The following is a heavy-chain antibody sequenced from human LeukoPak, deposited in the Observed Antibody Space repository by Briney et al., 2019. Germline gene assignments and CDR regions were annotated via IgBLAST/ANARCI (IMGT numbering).Heavy chain of an antibody. J-gene: IGHJ3*02. CDR2: ISAYNGNT. D-gene: IGHD3-3*01. CDR3: ARGYYDFWSGYYTPRDDAFDI. CDR1: GYTFTSYG. Sequence: ASVKVSCKASGYTFTSYGISWVRQAPGQGLEWMGWISAYNGNTNYAQKLQGRVTMTTDTSTSTAYMELRSLRSDDTAVYYCARGYYDFWSGYYTPRDDAFDIWGQGTMVTVSS. V-gene: IGHV1-18*01.